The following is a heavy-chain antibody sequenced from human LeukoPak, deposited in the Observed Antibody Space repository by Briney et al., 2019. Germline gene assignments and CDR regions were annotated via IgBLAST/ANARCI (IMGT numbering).Heavy chain of an antibody. CDR1: GYTFTSYY. V-gene: IGHV1-46*01. CDR2: INPSGGST. CDR3: ARRYCTNGVCYAPSYFDY. Sequence: ASVKVSCKASGYTFTSYYMHWVRQAPGQGLEWMGIINPSGGSTSYAQKFQGRVTMTRDMSTSTVYMELSSLRSEDTAVYYCARRYCTNGVCYAPSYFDYWGQGTLVTVSS. J-gene: IGHJ4*02. D-gene: IGHD2-8*01.